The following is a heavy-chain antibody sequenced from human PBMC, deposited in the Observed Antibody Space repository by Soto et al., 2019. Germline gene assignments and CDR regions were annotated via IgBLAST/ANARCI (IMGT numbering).Heavy chain of an antibody. Sequence: GGSLRLSCAASGFTFISYGMHWVRQAPGKGLEWVAVIWYDGSNKYYADSVKGRFTISRDNSKNTLYLQMNSLRAEDTAVYYCASLPGPCGGDCYVNGMDVWGQGTTVTVSS. CDR2: IWYDGSNK. CDR1: GFTFISYG. D-gene: IGHD2-21*02. CDR3: ASLPGPCGGDCYVNGMDV. V-gene: IGHV3-33*01. J-gene: IGHJ6*02.